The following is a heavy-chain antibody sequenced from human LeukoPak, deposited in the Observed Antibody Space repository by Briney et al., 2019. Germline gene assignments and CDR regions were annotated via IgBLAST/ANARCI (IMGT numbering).Heavy chain of an antibody. CDR1: GFTFSSYA. CDR3: AKGIVSGGRVYFDY. J-gene: IGHJ4*02. CDR2: ITGSGGAT. V-gene: IGHV3-23*01. Sequence: GGSLRLSCAASGFTFSSYAMSWVRQAPGKGLEWVSAITGSGGATYYADSVKGRFTISRDNSKNTLYLQMNSLRAEDTAVFYCAKGIVSGGRVYFDYWGQGTLVTVSS. D-gene: IGHD2-15*01.